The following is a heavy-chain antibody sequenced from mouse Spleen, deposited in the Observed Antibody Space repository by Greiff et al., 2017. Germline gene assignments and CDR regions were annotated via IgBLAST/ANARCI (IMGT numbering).Heavy chain of an antibody. D-gene: IGHD2-3*01. CDR2: ISSGGGNT. CDR3: ASRWLLPHWYFDV. J-gene: IGHJ1*01. Sequence: EVQGVESGGGLVKPGGSLKLSCAASGFTFSSYTMSWVRQTPAKRLEWVATISSGGGNTYYPDSVKGRFTISRDNARNTLYLQMSSLRSEDTAMYYCASRWLLPHWYFDVWGAGTTVTVSS. CDR1: GFTFSSYT. V-gene: IGHV5-9*04.